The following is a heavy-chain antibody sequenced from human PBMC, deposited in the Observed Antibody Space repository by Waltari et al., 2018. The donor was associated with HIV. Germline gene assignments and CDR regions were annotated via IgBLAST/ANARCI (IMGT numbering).Heavy chain of an antibody. Sequence: EVQLVQSGAEVKKPGESLRISCKGPVYSFTSYWIGWVCQMPGKGLEWMGIIYPDDTDTRYSASFKGQVTISGDKSISTAYLQRSSLKASDTAIYYCARRPQYQKAEFDYWGQGTLVTVSS. D-gene: IGHD2-2*01. V-gene: IGHV5-51*03. CDR1: VYSFTSYW. CDR3: ARRPQYQKAEFDY. J-gene: IGHJ4*02. CDR2: IYPDDTDT.